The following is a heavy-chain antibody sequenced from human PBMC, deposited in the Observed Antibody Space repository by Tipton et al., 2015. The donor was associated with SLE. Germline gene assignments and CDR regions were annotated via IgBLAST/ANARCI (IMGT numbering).Heavy chain of an antibody. Sequence: TLSLTCTVHGGSIGNNYWNWIRQSAGGLEWIVRFYSDGRAALASRLNPSFESRVTMSVNPSKKQRSLTLMSVTAADPAVYFCARIIAGPGDAFDVWGQGTMVTVSS. CDR1: GGSIGNNY. CDR2: FYSDGRA. CDR3: ARIIAGPGDAFDV. V-gene: IGHV4-4*07. J-gene: IGHJ3*01.